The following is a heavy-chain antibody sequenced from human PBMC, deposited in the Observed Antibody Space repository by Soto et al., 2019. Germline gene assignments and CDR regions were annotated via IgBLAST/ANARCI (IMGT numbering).Heavy chain of an antibody. V-gene: IGHV4-39*07. D-gene: IGHD2-8*01. CDR3: ARDPGYCNNGVCTIFDF. Sequence: SETRSLTCRLSGASIHSTTYFWACIRHPPWQGLEFFVSIYYSGKTHYNPSLKSRTTISVDRSRNQFSLQVSSVTAADTAVYLCARDPGYCNNGVCTIFDFWGQGSPVTVSS. CDR1: GASIHSTTYF. J-gene: IGHJ4*02. CDR2: IYYSGKT.